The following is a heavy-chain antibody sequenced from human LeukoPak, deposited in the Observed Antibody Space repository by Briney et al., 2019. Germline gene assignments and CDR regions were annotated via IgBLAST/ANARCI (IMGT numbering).Heavy chain of an antibody. J-gene: IGHJ4*02. CDR1: GFTFSSYA. D-gene: IGHD5-18*01. CDR2: LSGSGGST. CDR3: AKQSGYSYASGYYFDF. V-gene: IGHV3-23*01. Sequence: PGGSLRLSCAASGFTFSSYAMNWVRQAPGKGLEWVSSLSGSGGSTVYADSVKGRFTISRDNSKSTLFLQMNSLRAEDTAVYYCAKQSGYSYASGYYFDFWGQGTLVTVSS.